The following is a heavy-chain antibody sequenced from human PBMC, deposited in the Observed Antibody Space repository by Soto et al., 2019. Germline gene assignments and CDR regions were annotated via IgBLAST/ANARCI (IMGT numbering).Heavy chain of an antibody. Sequence: PRGSLRLSCAASGFTFRSYGMSWVRQAPGKGLEWVSSISGSGGSTYYADSVKGRFTISRDNSKNTLYLQMNSLRVEDTAIYYCAKVLLGLELIYYYYGMDVWGQGTTVTVSS. J-gene: IGHJ6*02. CDR3: AKVLLGLELIYYYYGMDV. V-gene: IGHV3-23*01. D-gene: IGHD1-7*01. CDR1: GFTFRSYG. CDR2: ISGSGGST.